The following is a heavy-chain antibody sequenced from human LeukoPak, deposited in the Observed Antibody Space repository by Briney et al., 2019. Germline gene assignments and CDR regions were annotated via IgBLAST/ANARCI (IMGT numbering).Heavy chain of an antibody. CDR1: GGSFSGYY. Sequence: SETLSLTCAVYGGSFSGYYWSWIRQPPGKGLEWIGEINHSGGTNYNPSLKSRVTISVDTSKNQFSLKLSSVTAADTAVYYCSRACMDVLKQGIQYYLHYWGQGPLIPVTS. CDR3: SRACMDVLKQGIQYYLHY. V-gene: IGHV4-34*01. D-gene: IGHD2/OR15-2a*01. J-gene: IGHJ4*02. CDR2: INHSGGT.